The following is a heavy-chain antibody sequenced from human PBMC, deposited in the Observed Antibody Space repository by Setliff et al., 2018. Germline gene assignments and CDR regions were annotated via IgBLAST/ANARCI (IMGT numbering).Heavy chain of an antibody. CDR3: ARVGVTSGWAY. J-gene: IGHJ4*02. D-gene: IGHD6-19*01. CDR1: GGYIGGTSYY. Sequence: SETLSLPCIVSGGYIGGTSYYWGWIRQPPGKGLEWIGSIHFRGTTYYNPSLNSQVTISVDTSKNQFSLNLNSVTAADTAVYYCARVGVTSGWAYWGLGTLVTVSS. V-gene: IGHV4-39*01. CDR2: IHFRGTT.